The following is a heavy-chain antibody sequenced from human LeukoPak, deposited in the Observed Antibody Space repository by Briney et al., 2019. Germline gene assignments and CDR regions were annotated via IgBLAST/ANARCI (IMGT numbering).Heavy chain of an antibody. V-gene: IGHV3-43*02. D-gene: IGHD3-22*01. Sequence: GGSLRLSCAASGFTFDDYAMHWVRQAPGKGLEWVSLISGDGGSTYYADSVKGRFTISRDNSKNSLYLQMNSLRAEDTAVYYCARGYYDSSGYYLIDYWGQGTLVTVSS. CDR2: ISGDGGST. CDR3: ARGYYDSSGYYLIDY. J-gene: IGHJ4*02. CDR1: GFTFDDYA.